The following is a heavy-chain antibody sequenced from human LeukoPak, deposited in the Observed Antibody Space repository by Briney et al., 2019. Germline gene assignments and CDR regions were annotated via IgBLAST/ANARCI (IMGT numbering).Heavy chain of an antibody. Sequence: GGSLRLSCATSGFTFSNYWMNWARQAPGKGLEWVSLISGDGGSTYYADSVKGRFTISRDNSKNSLYLQMNSLRTEDTALYYCAKDDEGVVPAAGLDPWGQGTLVTVSS. V-gene: IGHV3-43*02. CDR1: GFTFSNYW. D-gene: IGHD2-2*01. CDR3: AKDDEGVVPAAGLDP. J-gene: IGHJ5*02. CDR2: ISGDGGST.